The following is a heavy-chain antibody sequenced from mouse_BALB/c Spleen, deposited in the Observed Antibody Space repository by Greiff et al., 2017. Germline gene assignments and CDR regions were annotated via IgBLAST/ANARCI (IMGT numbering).Heavy chain of an antibody. D-gene: IGHD2-1*01. V-gene: IGHV14-3*02. CDR2: IDPANGNT. CDR3: ARYYGNPFDD. Sequence: EVQVVESGAELVKPGASVKLSCTASGFNIKDTYMHWVKQRPEQGLEWIGRIDPANGNTKYDPKFQGKATITADTSSNTAYLQLSSLTSEDTAVYYCARYYGNPFDDWGQGTTLTVSS. J-gene: IGHJ2*01. CDR1: GFNIKDTY.